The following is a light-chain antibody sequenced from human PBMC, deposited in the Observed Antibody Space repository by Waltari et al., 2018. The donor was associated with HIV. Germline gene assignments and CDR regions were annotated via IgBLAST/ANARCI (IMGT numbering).Light chain of an antibody. CDR1: RSNIGRNT. Sequence: QSVLTQPPSVSGTPGQRVTISCSGSRSNIGRNTGNWYQQVPGTAPKLLIHTNDQRPSGVPDRFPGSKSGTTATLAISGLQPEDEADYYCAAWDDTLNGHVVFGGGTKLTVL. CDR3: AAWDDTLNGHVV. CDR2: TND. V-gene: IGLV1-44*01. J-gene: IGLJ2*01.